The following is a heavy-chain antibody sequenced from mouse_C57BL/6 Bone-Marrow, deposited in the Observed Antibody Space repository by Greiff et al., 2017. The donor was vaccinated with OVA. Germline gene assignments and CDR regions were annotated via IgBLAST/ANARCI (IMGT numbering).Heavy chain of an antibody. CDR2: FYPGSGSI. D-gene: IGHD1-1*02. Sequence: QLQLQQSGAELVKPGASVKLSCKASGYTFTEYTIHWVKQRSGQGLEWIGWFYPGSGSIKYNEKFKDKATLTADKSSSTVYMELSRLTSEDSAVYFCARHEGTMVANGYAMDYWGQGTSVTVSS. CDR1: GYTFTEYT. V-gene: IGHV1-62-2*01. J-gene: IGHJ4*01. CDR3: ARHEGTMVANGYAMDY.